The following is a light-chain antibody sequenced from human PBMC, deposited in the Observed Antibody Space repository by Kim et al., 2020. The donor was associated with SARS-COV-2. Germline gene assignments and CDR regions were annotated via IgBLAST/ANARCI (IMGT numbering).Light chain of an antibody. CDR3: QQRGSWPPALT. CDR1: HNLSIS. Sequence: PGDSATLTCRSLHNLSISLAWYQQTPAQAPRLLIYYAAMRAAGIPDRFSGSGSGTDFTLTIGSLAPEDFAIYYCQQRGSWPPALTFGVGTKVDIK. CDR2: YAA. J-gene: IGKJ4*01. V-gene: IGKV3-11*01.